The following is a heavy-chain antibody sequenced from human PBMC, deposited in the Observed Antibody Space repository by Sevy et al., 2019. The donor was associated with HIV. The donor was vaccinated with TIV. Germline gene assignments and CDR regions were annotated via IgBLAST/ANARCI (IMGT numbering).Heavy chain of an antibody. CDR3: ATDVAERAGDSSGWYGGG. Sequence: ASVKVSCKVSGYTLTELSMHWVRQAPGKGLEWMGGFDPEDGETIYAQKFQGRVTMTEDTSTDTANMELSSLRTEDTAVYYWATDVAERAGDSSGWYGGGWGQRTLVTVSS. D-gene: IGHD6-19*01. CDR1: GYTLTELS. CDR2: FDPEDGET. V-gene: IGHV1-24*01. J-gene: IGHJ4*02.